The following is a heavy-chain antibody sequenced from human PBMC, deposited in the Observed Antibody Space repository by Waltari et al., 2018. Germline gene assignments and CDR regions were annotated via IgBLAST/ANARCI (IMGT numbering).Heavy chain of an antibody. CDR2: IKHSGST. CDR1: GGSFTGYYY. CDR3: ARRVIQWYFDF. J-gene: IGHJ2*01. D-gene: IGHD2-21*01. Sequence: QVQLQQWGAGLLKPSETLSLTCGVYGGSFTGYYYWTWIRQSPGKGLEWMGEIKHSGSTNYNPARKSRLTISVDTSKNQFSLNLSSVTAADTAVYYCARRVIQWYFDFWGRGNLVTVSS. V-gene: IGHV4-34*01.